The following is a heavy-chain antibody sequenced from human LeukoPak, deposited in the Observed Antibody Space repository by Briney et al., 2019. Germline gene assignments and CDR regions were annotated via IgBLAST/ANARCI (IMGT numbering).Heavy chain of an antibody. Sequence: PGGSLRLSCAAAGFTFSSYGMHWVRQAPGKGLEWVAFIRYDGNNTNYADSVRGRFTISRDNSKNTVYLQMNSLRAEDTAVYYCAKDRLIVPAASSFDYWGQGTLVTVSS. CDR1: GFTFSSYG. CDR2: IRYDGNNT. J-gene: IGHJ4*02. V-gene: IGHV3-30*02. D-gene: IGHD2-2*01. CDR3: AKDRLIVPAASSFDY.